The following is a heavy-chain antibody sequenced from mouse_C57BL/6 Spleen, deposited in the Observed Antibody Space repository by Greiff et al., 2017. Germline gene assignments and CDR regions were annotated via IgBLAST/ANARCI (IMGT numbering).Heavy chain of an antibody. V-gene: IGHV1-55*01. CDR1: GYTFTSYW. CDR3: ARSPPYRDYAMDY. Sequence: QVQLQQPGAELVKPGASVKMSCKASGYTFTSYWITWVKQRPGQGLEWIGDIYPGSGSTNYNEKFKSKATLTVDTSSSTAYMQLSSLTSEDSAVYYCARSPPYRDYAMDYWGQGTSVTVSS. CDR2: IYPGSGST. J-gene: IGHJ4*01. D-gene: IGHD2-14*01.